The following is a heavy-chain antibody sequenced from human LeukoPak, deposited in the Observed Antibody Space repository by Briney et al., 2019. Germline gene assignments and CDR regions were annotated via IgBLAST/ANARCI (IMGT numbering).Heavy chain of an antibody. J-gene: IGHJ4*02. D-gene: IGHD1-26*01. Sequence: SETLSLTCTVSGGSISSSSYYWGWIRQPPGKGLEWIGSIYYSGSTYYNPSLKSRVTISVDTSKNQFSLKLSSVTAADTAVYYCARPKNGSYHDFAYWGQGTLVTVSS. CDR3: ARPKNGSYHDFAY. V-gene: IGHV4-39*01. CDR1: GGSISSSSYY. CDR2: IYYSGST.